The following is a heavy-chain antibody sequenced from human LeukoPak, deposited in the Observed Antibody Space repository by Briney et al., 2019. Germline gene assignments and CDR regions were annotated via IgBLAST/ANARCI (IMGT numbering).Heavy chain of an antibody. J-gene: IGHJ4*02. Sequence: KPGGSLKISCKGSGYSFTSYWIGWVRQMPGKGLEWMGIIYPGDSDTRYSPSFQGQVTISADKSISTAYLQWSSLKASDTAMYYCARSVGAAISVAGLYFDYWGQGTLVTVSS. V-gene: IGHV5-51*01. CDR1: GYSFTSYW. D-gene: IGHD6-19*01. CDR2: IYPGDSDT. CDR3: ARSVGAAISVAGLYFDY.